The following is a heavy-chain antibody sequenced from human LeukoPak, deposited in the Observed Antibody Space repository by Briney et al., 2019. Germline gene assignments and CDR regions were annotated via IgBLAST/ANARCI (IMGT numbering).Heavy chain of an antibody. D-gene: IGHD2-2*01. CDR1: GYTFTSYG. Sequence: ASVKVSCKASGYTFTSYGISWVRQAPGQGLEWMGWISAYNGNTNYAQKLQGRVTMTTDTYTSTAYMELRSLRSDDTAVYYCARTSPGGIYYYYYMDVWGKGTTVTVSS. J-gene: IGHJ6*03. CDR3: ARTSPGGIYYYYYMDV. CDR2: ISAYNGNT. V-gene: IGHV1-18*01.